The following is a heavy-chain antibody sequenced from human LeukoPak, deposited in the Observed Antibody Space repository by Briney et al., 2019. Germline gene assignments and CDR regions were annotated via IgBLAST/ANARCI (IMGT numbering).Heavy chain of an antibody. D-gene: IGHD6-13*01. Sequence: ASVKVSCKASGYTFTSYDINWVRQATGQGLEWMGWMNPNSGNTGYAQRFQGRVTMTRNTSISTAYMELSSLRSEDTAMYYCARGSSSAYYYYYMDVWGEGTTVTISS. CDR1: GYTFTSYD. J-gene: IGHJ6*03. V-gene: IGHV1-8*01. CDR3: ARGSSSAYYYYYMDV. CDR2: MNPNSGNT.